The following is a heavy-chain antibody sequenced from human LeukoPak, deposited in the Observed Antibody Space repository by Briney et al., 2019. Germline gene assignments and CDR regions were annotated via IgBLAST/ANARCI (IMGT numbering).Heavy chain of an antibody. V-gene: IGHV3-11*04. CDR2: ISSSGTTI. CDR3: ARGVKGYDSSGTYYYYYYMDV. CDR1: GFTFSDYY. D-gene: IGHD3-22*01. Sequence: GGSLRLSCAASGFTFSDYYMSWIRQAPGKGLEWVSYISSSGTTIYYADSVKGRFTISRDNAKNSLYLQMNSLRAEDTAVYFCARGVKGYDSSGTYYYYYYMDVWGKGTTVTVSS. J-gene: IGHJ6*03.